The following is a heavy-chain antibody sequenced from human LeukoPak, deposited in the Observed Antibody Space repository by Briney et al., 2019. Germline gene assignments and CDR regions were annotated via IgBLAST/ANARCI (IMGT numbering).Heavy chain of an antibody. V-gene: IGHV3-74*01. D-gene: IGHD5-12*01. CDR2: IKTDGSAT. CDR3: ARGRYSGYEGGSDY. J-gene: IGHJ4*02. Sequence: GGSLRLSCAASGFTFSNYWMHWVRQAPGKGLVRVSRIKTDGSATNYADSEKGRFTISRDNAKNTLYLQMNNLRVEDTGIYYCARGRYSGYEGGSDYWGQGTLVTVSS. CDR1: GFTFSNYW.